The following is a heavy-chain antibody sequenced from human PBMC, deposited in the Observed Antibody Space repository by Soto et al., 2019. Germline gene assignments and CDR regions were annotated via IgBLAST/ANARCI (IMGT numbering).Heavy chain of an antibody. V-gene: IGHV3-74*01. J-gene: IGHJ3*02. CDR1: GFTFSSYW. D-gene: IGHD3-22*01. CDR3: ASIYDSSGYRSWDAFDI. CDR2: INSDGSST. Sequence: SLRLSCAASGFTFSSYWMHWVRQAPGKGLVWVSRINSDGSSTSYADSVKGRFTISRDNAKNTLYLQMNSLRAEDTAVYYCASIYDSSGYRSWDAFDIWGQGTMVTVSS.